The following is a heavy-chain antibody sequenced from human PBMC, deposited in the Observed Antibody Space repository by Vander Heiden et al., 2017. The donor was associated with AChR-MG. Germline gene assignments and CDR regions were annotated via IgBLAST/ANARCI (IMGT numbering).Heavy chain of an antibody. CDR3: ARGLKTQNYDILTGYHY. Sequence: QVQLVESGGGVVQPGRSLRLSCAASGFPFSSYGMQWVGQDPGKGLEWVAVRWYDGSNKYYADSVKGRFTISRDNSKNTLYLQMNSLRAEDTAVYYCARGLKTQNYDILTGYHYWGQGTLVTVSS. J-gene: IGHJ4*02. CDR1: GFPFSSYG. CDR2: RWYDGSNK. D-gene: IGHD3-9*01. V-gene: IGHV3-33*01.